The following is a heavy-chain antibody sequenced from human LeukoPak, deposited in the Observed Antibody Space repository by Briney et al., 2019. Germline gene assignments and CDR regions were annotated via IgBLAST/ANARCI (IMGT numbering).Heavy chain of an antibody. Sequence: GGSLRLSCAASGFTFSSYSMNWVRQAPGKGLEWVSSISSSSSYTYYADSVKGRFTISRDHSKNTLYLQMNSLRPEDTAVYYCAKGIEWFGESSPGYWGQGTLVTVSS. J-gene: IGHJ4*02. V-gene: IGHV3-21*01. CDR2: ISSSSSYT. CDR1: GFTFSSYS. CDR3: AKGIEWFGESSPGY. D-gene: IGHD3-10*01.